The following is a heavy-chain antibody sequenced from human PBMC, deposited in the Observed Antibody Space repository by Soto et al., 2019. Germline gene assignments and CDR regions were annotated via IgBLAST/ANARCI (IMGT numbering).Heavy chain of an antibody. V-gene: IGHV3-74*01. Sequence: PGGSLRLSCVASGFTFSSHWMHWVRPAPGKGLVWVSRIKYDGSTTSYADSVKGRFTISRDNAKNTVHLQMNSLRAEDTGVYSCGRGLSNYYGVDVWGQGTTVTVSS. J-gene: IGHJ6*02. D-gene: IGHD3-10*01. CDR1: GFTFSSHW. CDR3: GRGLSNYYGVDV. CDR2: IKYDGSTT.